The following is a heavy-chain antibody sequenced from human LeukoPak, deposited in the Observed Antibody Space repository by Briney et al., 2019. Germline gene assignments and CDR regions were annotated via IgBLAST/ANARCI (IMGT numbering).Heavy chain of an antibody. CDR2: IYTSGST. CDR1: GGSISSYY. V-gene: IGHV4-4*07. CDR3: ARVRQQRLIGYYGMDV. Sequence: SETLSLTCTVSGGSISSYYWSWIRQPAGKGLEWIGRIYTSGSTNYNPSLKSRVTMSVDTSKNQFSLKLSSVTAADTAVYYCARVRQQRLIGYYGMDVWGQGTTVTVSS. J-gene: IGHJ6*02. D-gene: IGHD6-13*01.